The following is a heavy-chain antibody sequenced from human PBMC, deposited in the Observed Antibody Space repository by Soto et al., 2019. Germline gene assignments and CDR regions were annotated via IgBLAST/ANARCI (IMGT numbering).Heavy chain of an antibody. J-gene: IGHJ4*02. D-gene: IGHD5-18*01. CDR1: GGSISSSTYY. CDR2: LYYGGST. CDR3: AIGGLDTSMFTHVTYFDD. V-gene: IGHV4-39*01. Sequence: QLQLQESGPGLVKPSETLSLTCSFSGGSISSSTYYWGWIRQPPGKGLEWLGSLYYGGSTYYHPSLKSRVTISVDTSKNQFSLTLSSVTDADTAVYYCAIGGLDTSMFTHVTYFDDLGQGTLVTVSS.